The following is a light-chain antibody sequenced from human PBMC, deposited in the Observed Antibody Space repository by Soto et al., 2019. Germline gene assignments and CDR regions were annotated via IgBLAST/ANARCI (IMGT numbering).Light chain of an antibody. J-gene: IGLJ1*01. Sequence: QSVLTQPPSVSGAPVQRVTISCTGSGSNIGAGYDVHWYQQFPGTAPKLLIYGNSNRPSGVPDRFSGSKSGTSASLAITGLQAEDEADYYCQSYDSSLSGVFGSGTKVTVL. V-gene: IGLV1-40*01. CDR1: GSNIGAGYD. CDR2: GNS. CDR3: QSYDSSLSGV.